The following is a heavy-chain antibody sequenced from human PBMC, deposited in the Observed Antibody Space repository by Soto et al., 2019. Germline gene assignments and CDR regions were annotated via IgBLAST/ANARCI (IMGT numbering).Heavy chain of an antibody. Sequence: SQTMCLRWTVAEGSSDNLYGSWIRQTPRKGLEWIGHIYYNGNTNYNPPLKSRVTISVATSKTQFSLTLTSVTAADTAVYYCARIIEWHYGSFGLAVWGQGTTVTVSS. V-gene: IGHV4-59*11. CDR2: IYYNGNT. CDR1: EGSSDNLY. J-gene: IGHJ6*02. D-gene: IGHD4-17*01. CDR3: ARIIEWHYGSFGLAV.